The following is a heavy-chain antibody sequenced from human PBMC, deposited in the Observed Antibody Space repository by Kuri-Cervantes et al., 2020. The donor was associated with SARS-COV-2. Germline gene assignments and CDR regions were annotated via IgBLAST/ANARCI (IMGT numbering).Heavy chain of an antibody. CDR3: ARGYYDSSGYPLGWYFDL. J-gene: IGHJ2*01. CDR2: IDTAGDT. V-gene: IGHV3-13*04. CDR1: GFTFSSYD. D-gene: IGHD3-22*01. Sequence: GESLKISCAASGFTFSSYDMHWVRQATGKGLEWVSAIDTAGDTYYPGSVKGRFTISRENAKNSLYLQMNSLRAGDTAVYYCARGYYDSSGYPLGWYFDLWGRGTLVPSPQ.